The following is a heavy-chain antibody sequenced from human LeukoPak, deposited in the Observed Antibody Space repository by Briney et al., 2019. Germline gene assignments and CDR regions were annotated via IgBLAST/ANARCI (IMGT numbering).Heavy chain of an antibody. J-gene: IGHJ4*02. D-gene: IGHD3-22*01. Sequence: PGASLRLSCAASGFTLDDYAMASVRHAPGKELEWDSGINWNGGGTGYADSVKGRFNISRDSAKNSLYLQMNSLRAEDTALYFCARDSTYDTGGLFDYWGQGTLVTVSS. V-gene: IGHV3-20*04. CDR1: GFTLDDYA. CDR2: INWNGGGT. CDR3: ARDSTYDTGGLFDY.